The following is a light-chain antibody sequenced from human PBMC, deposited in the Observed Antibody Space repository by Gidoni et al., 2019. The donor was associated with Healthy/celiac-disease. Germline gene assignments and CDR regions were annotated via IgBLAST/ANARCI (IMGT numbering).Light chain of an antibody. Sequence: QSALTQPASVSGSPGQSITISCTGTSSDGGGFNYVSWYQQHPGKAPKLMIYEVSNRPSGVSNRFSGSKSGNTASLTISGLQAEDEADYYCSSYTSSSPHVVFGGGTKLTVL. CDR1: SSDGGGFNY. CDR3: SSYTSSSPHVV. CDR2: EVS. V-gene: IGLV2-14*01. J-gene: IGLJ2*01.